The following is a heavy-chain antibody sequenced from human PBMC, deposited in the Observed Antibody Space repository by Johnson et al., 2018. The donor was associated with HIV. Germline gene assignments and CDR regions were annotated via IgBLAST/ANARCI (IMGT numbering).Heavy chain of an antibody. CDR1: GFTFDDYA. CDR3: AKDMGYGGNPGAFDI. Sequence: VQLVESGGGLVQPGRSLRLSCAASGFTFDDYAMHWVRQAPGKGLEWVSGISWNSGSIGYADSVKGRFTISRDNAKNSLYLQMNSLRAEDTALYYCAKDMGYGGNPGAFDIWGQGTKVTVSS. J-gene: IGHJ3*02. V-gene: IGHV3-9*01. D-gene: IGHD4-23*01. CDR2: ISWNSGSI.